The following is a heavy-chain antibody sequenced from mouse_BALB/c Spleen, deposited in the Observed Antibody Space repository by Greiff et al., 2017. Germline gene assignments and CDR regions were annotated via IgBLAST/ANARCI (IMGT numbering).Heavy chain of an antibody. Sequence: VKLMESGPGLVAPSQSLSITCTVSGFSLTGYGVNWVRQPPGKGLEWLGMIWGDGSTDYNSALKSRLSISKDNSKSQVFLKMNSLQTDDTARYYCARAITTGVATDAMDYWGQGTSVTVSS. CDR2: IWGDGST. V-gene: IGHV2-6-7*01. CDR1: GFSLTGYG. J-gene: IGHJ4*01. D-gene: IGHD1-1*01. CDR3: ARAITTGVATDAMDY.